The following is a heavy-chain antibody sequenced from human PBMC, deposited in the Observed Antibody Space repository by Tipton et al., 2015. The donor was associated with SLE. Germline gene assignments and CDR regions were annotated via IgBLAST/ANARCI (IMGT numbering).Heavy chain of an antibody. CDR1: GFTFSHYY. CDR3: AREVWGSGYDRAFDY. CDR2: INLDGSVT. D-gene: IGHD5-12*01. J-gene: IGHJ4*02. V-gene: IGHV3-7*01. Sequence: SLRLSCAASGFTFSHYYMTWVRQTPGKGLECVAKINLDGSVTHYVDFVKGRFTISRDNAKNSLYLQLNSLRVEDTAVYYCAREVWGSGYDRAFDYWGQGTLVTVSS.